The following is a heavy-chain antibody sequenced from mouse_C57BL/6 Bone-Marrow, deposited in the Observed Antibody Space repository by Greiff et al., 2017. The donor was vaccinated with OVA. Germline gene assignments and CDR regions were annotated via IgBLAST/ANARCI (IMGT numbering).Heavy chain of an antibody. J-gene: IGHJ2*01. CDR2: ISGGGGNT. V-gene: IGHV5-9*01. CDR3: ARRIDGGDGYYVFAY. D-gene: IGHD2-3*01. CDR1: GFTFSSYT. Sequence: EVKLMESGGGLVKPGGSLKLSCAASGFTFSSYTMSWVRQTPEKRLEWVATISGGGGNTYYPDSVKGRFTISRDNAKNTLYLQMSSLRSEDTALYYCARRIDGGDGYYVFAYWGQGTTLTVSS.